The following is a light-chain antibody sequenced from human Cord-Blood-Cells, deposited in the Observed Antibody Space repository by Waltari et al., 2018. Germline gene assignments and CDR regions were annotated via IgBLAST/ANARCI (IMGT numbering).Light chain of an antibody. J-gene: IGLJ2*01. CDR2: QDS. CDR1: KLGDNY. CDR3: QAWDSSTAV. Sequence: YELTQPPSVSVSPGQTASITCSGDKLGDNYACWYQQKPGQSPVLVIYQDSKRPSGIPERFSGSNSGNTATLTISGTQAMDEADYYCQAWDSSTAVFGGGTKLTVL. V-gene: IGLV3-1*01.